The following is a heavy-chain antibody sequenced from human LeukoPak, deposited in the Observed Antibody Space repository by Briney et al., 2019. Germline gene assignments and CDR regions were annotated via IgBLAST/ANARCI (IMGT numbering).Heavy chain of an antibody. CDR3: ARGGIITMVRGVIIRNWFDP. Sequence: SETLSLTCAVYGGSFSGYYWGWIRQPPGKGLEWIGEINHSGSTNYNPSLKSRVTISVDTSKNQFSLKLSSVTAADTAVYYCARGGIITMVRGVIIRNWFDPWGQGTLVTVSS. D-gene: IGHD3-10*01. CDR2: INHSGST. J-gene: IGHJ5*02. CDR1: GGSFSGYY. V-gene: IGHV4-34*01.